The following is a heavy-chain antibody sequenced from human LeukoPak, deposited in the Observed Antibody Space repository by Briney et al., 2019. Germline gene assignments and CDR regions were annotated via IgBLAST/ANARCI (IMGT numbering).Heavy chain of an antibody. CDR2: VHFSGAT. J-gene: IGHJ1*01. Sequence: SETLSLTCIVSGVSISSDNYWGWIRQSPGRGLELIGSVHFSGATHYNPSLKSRVAITLDTSKNQFSLKLNSVTAADTAIYYCAKHRMWLVGLESWGQGTLVTVSS. D-gene: IGHD6-19*01. CDR1: GVSISSDNY. V-gene: IGHV4-39*01. CDR3: AKHRMWLVGLES.